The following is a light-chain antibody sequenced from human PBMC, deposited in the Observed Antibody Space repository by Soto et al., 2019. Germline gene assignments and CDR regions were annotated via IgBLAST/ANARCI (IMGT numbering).Light chain of an antibody. Sequence: EVVMRQSPATLSVSLGESATLTCRASQGIGDTLAWYQHKPGQTPRLLIYDTSSRATGVPTRFSGSRSGAEFTLTINSLQSEDFAVYYCQPYNNWPLTFGGGTKVDIK. V-gene: IGKV3-15*01. J-gene: IGKJ4*01. CDR2: DTS. CDR1: QGIGDT. CDR3: QPYNNWPLT.